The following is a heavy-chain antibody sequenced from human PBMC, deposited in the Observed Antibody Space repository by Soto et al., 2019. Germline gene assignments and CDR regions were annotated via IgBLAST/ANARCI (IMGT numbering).Heavy chain of an antibody. CDR2: ISYDGSNK. CDR1: GFTFSSYG. Sequence: GGSLRLSCAASGFTFSSYGMHWVRQAPGKGLEWVAVISYDGSNKYYADSVKGRFTISRDNSKNTLYLQMNSLRAEDTAVYYCAKTHRIAAASPNYYYYGMDVWGQGTTVTVSS. J-gene: IGHJ6*02. CDR3: AKTHRIAAASPNYYYYGMDV. D-gene: IGHD6-13*01. V-gene: IGHV3-30*18.